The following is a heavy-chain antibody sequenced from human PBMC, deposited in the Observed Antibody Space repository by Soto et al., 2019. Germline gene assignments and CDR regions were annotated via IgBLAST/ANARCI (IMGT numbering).Heavy chain of an antibody. V-gene: IGHV3-30*18. D-gene: IGHD6-13*01. CDR3: AKGASSSWYFIGY. CDR1: GFTFNSYA. CDR2: ISYDGSNK. J-gene: IGHJ4*02. Sequence: GGSLRLSCAASGFTFNSYAMHWVRQAPGKGLEWVAVISYDGSNKYYADSVKGRFTISRDNSKNTLYLQMNSLRAEDTAVYYCAKGASSSWYFIGYWGQGTLVTVSS.